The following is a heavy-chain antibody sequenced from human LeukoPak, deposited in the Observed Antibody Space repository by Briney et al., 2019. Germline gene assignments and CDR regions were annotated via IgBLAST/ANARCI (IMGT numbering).Heavy chain of an antibody. D-gene: IGHD1-26*01. CDR1: GFTFSSYW. CDR2: IKQDGSEK. Sequence: GGSLRLSCAASGFTFSSYWMSWVRQAPGKGLEWVANIKQDGSEKYYVDSVKGRFTISRDNAEISRYLQMNSLRAEDTAVYYCARGTVGAHYYYYYMDVWGKGTTVTVSS. CDR3: ARGTVGAHYYYYYMDV. V-gene: IGHV3-7*04. J-gene: IGHJ6*03.